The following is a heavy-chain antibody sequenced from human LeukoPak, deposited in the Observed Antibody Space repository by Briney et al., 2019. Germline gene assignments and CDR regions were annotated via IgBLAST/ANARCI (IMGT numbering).Heavy chain of an antibody. J-gene: IGHJ3*02. CDR2: INPNSGGT. D-gene: IGHD3-16*02. CDR1: GYTFTGYY. CDR3: ATGTLRLGELSPDAFDI. Sequence: ASVKVSCKASGYTFTGYYMHWVRQAPGQGLEWMGWINPNSGGTNYAQKFQGWVTMTRDTSISTAYMELSRLRSDDTAVYYCATGTLRLGELSPDAFDIWGQGTMVTVSS. V-gene: IGHV1-2*04.